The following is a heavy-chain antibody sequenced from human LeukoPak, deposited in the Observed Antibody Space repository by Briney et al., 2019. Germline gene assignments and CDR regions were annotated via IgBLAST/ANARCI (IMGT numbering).Heavy chain of an antibody. V-gene: IGHV4-38-2*02. J-gene: IGHJ4*02. D-gene: IGHD1-7*01. CDR2: TSHDGSS. CDR1: GYSISRSYL. CDR3: VRVELGDFDN. Sequence: PSETLSLTCTVSGYSISRSYLWDWVRQPPGKAPEWIGSTSHDGSSYQNPSLKSRVSISIDTSKNQFSLKVTSLTAADTAVYYCVRVELGDFDNWGQGILVTVSS.